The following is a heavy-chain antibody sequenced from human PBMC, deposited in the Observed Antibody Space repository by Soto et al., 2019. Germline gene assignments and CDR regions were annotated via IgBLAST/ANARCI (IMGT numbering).Heavy chain of an antibody. CDR2: IYYSGST. CDR3: ARRLAYCGGDCYSYFDY. CDR1: GGSVSSISYY. V-gene: IGHV4-39*01. Sequence: SETLSLTCTVSGGSVSSISYYWGWIRQPPGKGLEWIGTIYYSGSTYYNPSLKSRVTISVDTSKNQFSLKLSSVTAADTAVYYCARRLAYCGGDCYSYFDYWGQGTLVTVSS. J-gene: IGHJ4*02. D-gene: IGHD2-21*02.